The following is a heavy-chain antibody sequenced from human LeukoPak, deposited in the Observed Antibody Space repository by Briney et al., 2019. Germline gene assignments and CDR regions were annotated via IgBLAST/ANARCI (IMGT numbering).Heavy chain of an antibody. J-gene: IGHJ4*02. CDR2: ISGSGGST. CDR1: GFTFRNHA. CDR3: AKVGPMIVVVTPH. V-gene: IGHV3-23*01. Sequence: GGSLRLSCVASGFTFRNHAMSWVRQAPGKGLEWVSAISGSGGSTYYADSVKGRFTISRDNSKNTLYLQMNSLRAEDTAVYYCAKVGPMIVVVTPHWGQGTLVTVSS. D-gene: IGHD3-22*01.